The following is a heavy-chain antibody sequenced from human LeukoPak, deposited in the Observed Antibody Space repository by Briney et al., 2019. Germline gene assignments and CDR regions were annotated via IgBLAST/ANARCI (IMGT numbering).Heavy chain of an antibody. Sequence: EASVKVSCKASGYTFTSYYMHWVRQAPGQGLEWMGIINPSGGSTSYAQKFQGRVTMTRDTSTSTVYMELSSLRSEDTAVYYCARGGGTIFGVVTILWYFDLWGRGTLVTVSS. CDR1: GYTFTSYY. CDR2: INPSGGST. V-gene: IGHV1-46*01. CDR3: ARGGGTIFGVVTILWYFDL. D-gene: IGHD3-3*01. J-gene: IGHJ2*01.